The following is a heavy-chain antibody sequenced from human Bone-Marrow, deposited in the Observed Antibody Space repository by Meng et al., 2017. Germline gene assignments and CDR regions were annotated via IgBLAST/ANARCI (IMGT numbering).Heavy chain of an antibody. J-gene: IGHJ6*02. D-gene: IGHD2-15*01. CDR2: IIPIFGTA. CDR1: GGTFSSYA. V-gene: IGHV1-69*13. CDR3: ARVYKYCSGGSCYSHGMDV. Sequence: SVKVSCKASGGTFSSYAISWVRQAPGQGLEWMGGIIPIFGTANYAQKFQGRVTITADESTSTAYMELSSLRSEDTAVYYCARVYKYCSGGSCYSHGMDVWGQETTVTVSS.